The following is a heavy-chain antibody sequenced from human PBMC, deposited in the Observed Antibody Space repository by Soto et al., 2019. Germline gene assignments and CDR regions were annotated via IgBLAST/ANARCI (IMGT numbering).Heavy chain of an antibody. V-gene: IGHV1-18*01. D-gene: IGHD3-3*01. CDR1: GYTFTSYG. CDR2: ISAYNGNT. J-gene: IGHJ4*02. CDR3: ARCGAEAYYDFWSGYYIDY. Sequence: QVQLVQSGAEVKKPGASVKVSCKASGYTFTSYGISWVRQAPGQGPEWMGWISAYNGNTNYAQKLQGRVTMTTDASTSTAYMELRSLRSDDTAVYYCARCGAEAYYDFWSGYYIDYWGQGTLVTVSS.